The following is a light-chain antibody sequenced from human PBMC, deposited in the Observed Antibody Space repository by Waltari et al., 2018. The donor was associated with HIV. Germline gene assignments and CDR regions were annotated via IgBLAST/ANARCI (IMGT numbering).Light chain of an antibody. Sequence: VLTQSTAALVGTLRESVTIHCQPRQTILSNSNKKNALAWYPQRPGQSPKLLVYWASTRESGVPVRFSGTGSGTDFTLTISNLQAEDAAIYYCQQYYRTPPAFGQGTKVEI. J-gene: IGKJ1*01. V-gene: IGKV4-1*01. CDR1: QTILSNSNKKNA. CDR2: WAS. CDR3: QQYYRTPPA.